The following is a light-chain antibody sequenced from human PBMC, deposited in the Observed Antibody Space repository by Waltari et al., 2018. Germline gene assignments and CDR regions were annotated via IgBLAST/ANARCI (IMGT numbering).Light chain of an antibody. Sequence: ALTQPAPVSGSPGQPTTISCTGAISDVVTYHLLPWYQQHPGRAPKLMIHEVYKRPSGISSRFSASKSGATASLTISGRRAEDEADYYCCSYGGPSTPYVFGTGTKVTVL. CDR1: ISDVVTYHL. J-gene: IGLJ1*01. CDR3: CSYGGPSTPYV. CDR2: EVY. V-gene: IGLV2-23*02.